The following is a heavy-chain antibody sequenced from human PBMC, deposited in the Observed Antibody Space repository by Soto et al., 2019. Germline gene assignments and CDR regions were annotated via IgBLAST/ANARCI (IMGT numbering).Heavy chain of an antibody. D-gene: IGHD2-21*02. V-gene: IGHV5-51*01. CDR2: IYPGDSDT. CDR1: GYSFTSYW. CDR3: ARIYCGGDCYGDPVFDY. Sequence: GEPMKISCKGSGYSFTSYWIGWVRQMPGKGLEWMGIIYPGDSDTRYSPSFQGQVTISADKSISTAYLQWSSLKASDTAMYYCARIYCGGDCYGDPVFDYWGQGTLVTVSS. J-gene: IGHJ4*02.